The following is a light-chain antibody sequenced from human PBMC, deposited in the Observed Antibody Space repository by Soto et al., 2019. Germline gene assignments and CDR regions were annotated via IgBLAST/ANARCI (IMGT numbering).Light chain of an antibody. CDR2: DGA. CDR3: QQYNNFPWT. CDR1: QSISSW. Sequence: DIQMTQSPSTLSASVDDRVTITCRASQSISSWLAWYQQKPGKAPKLLIYDGASLGSGVPSRFSASGSGTEFTLTISSLQPDDFASYYCQQYNNFPWTFGQGTKVDIK. J-gene: IGKJ1*01. V-gene: IGKV1-5*01.